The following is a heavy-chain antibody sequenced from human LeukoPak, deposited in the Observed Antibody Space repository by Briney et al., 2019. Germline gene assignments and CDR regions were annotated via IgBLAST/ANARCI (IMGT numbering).Heavy chain of an antibody. D-gene: IGHD3-3*01. Sequence: SQTLSLTCAVYGGSFSGYYWSWIRQPPGKGLEWIGEINHSGSTNYNPSLKSRVTISLDTSKNQFSLKLSSVTAADTAVYYCARAEPYYDFWSGYYSDAFDIWGQGTMATVSS. J-gene: IGHJ3*02. CDR3: ARAEPYYDFWSGYYSDAFDI. CDR2: INHSGST. CDR1: GGSFSGYY. V-gene: IGHV4-34*01.